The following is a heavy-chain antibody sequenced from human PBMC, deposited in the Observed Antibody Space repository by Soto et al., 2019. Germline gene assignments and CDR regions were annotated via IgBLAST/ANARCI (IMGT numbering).Heavy chain of an antibody. CDR2: IYHSGST. CDR3: ARSRGFYYDSSGYYPTSGYFDY. CDR1: GGSISSGGYS. J-gene: IGHJ4*02. D-gene: IGHD3-22*01. V-gene: IGHV4-30-2*01. Sequence: QLQLQESGSGLVKPTQTLSLTCAVSGGSISSGGYSWSWIRQPPGKGLEWIGYIYHSGSTYYNPSLKSRVTISVDRSKNQFSLKLSSVTAADTAVYYCARSRGFYYDSSGYYPTSGYFDYRGQGTLVTVSS.